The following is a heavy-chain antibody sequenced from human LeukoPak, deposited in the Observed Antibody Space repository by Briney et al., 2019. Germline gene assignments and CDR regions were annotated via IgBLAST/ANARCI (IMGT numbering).Heavy chain of an antibody. J-gene: IGHJ4*02. D-gene: IGHD2-2*01. Sequence: SQTLSLTCTVSGGSISSGSYYWSWIRQPAGKGLEWIGRIYTSGSTNYNPSLKSRVTISVDTSKNQFSLKLSAVTAADTAVYYCAREIVCSSTSCYPYWGQGTLVTVSS. CDR2: IYTSGST. CDR1: GGSISSGSYY. CDR3: AREIVCSSTSCYPY. V-gene: IGHV4-61*02.